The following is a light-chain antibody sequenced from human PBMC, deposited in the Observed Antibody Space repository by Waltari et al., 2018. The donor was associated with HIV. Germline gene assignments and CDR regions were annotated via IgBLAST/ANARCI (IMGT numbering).Light chain of an antibody. V-gene: IGKV1-9*01. CDR3: QYLRSYPLT. CDR1: QAINNY. Sequence: DIHLTQSPSFLSASVGDRLTITCRASQAINNYVAWYQQKPGRAPKLLIFAATTLQSGVPSRFSGSGSGTEFTLTISSLQPEDFATYYCQYLRSYPLTFGGGT. J-gene: IGKJ4*01. CDR2: AAT.